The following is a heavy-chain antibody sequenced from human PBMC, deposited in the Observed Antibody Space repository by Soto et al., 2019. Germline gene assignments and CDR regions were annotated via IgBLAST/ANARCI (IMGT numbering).Heavy chain of an antibody. V-gene: IGHV4-59*11. CDR2: ISYSAST. D-gene: IGHD3-16*01. J-gene: IGHJ4*02. CDR1: GGSMSSHY. CDR3: ARADPDASVGY. Sequence: SETLSLTCTVSGGSMSSHYWTWLRQPPGKGLEWIGYISYSASTYYNPSLKSRVTISADTSRNQFSLKLSSVIAADTAVYYCARADPDASVGYWGQGTLVTVSS.